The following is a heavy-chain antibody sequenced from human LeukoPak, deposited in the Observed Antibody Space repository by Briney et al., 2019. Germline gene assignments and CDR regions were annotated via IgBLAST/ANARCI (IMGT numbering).Heavy chain of an antibody. Sequence: GGSLRLSCAASGFTFSSYAMSWVRQAPGKGLEWVSYIRSSGSSTYYADSVKGRFTISRDNAKHSLDLQMNSLRAEDTAIYFCARYKQWGSDGYGMDVWGQGTTVIVSS. D-gene: IGHD6-19*01. CDR3: ARYKQWGSDGYGMDV. CDR1: GFTFSSYA. CDR2: IRSSGSST. J-gene: IGHJ6*02. V-gene: IGHV3-48*03.